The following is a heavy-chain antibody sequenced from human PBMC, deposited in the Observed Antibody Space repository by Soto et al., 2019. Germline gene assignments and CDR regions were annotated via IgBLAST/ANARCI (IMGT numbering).Heavy chain of an antibody. J-gene: IGHJ6*03. CDR1: GYSFTSYW. CDR2: IYPGDSDT. Sequence: GESLKISCKGSGYSFTSYWIGWVRQMPGKGLEWMGIIYPGDSDTRYSPSFQGQVTISADKSISTAYLQWSSLKATDTAMYYCARQGPDYYGSGNYYYYYMDVWGKGTTVTVSS. CDR3: ARQGPDYYGSGNYYYYYMDV. V-gene: IGHV5-51*01. D-gene: IGHD3-10*01.